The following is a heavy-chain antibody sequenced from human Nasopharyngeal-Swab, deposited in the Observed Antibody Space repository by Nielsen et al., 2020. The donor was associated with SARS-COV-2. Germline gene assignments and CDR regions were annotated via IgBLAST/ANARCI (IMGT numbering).Heavy chain of an antibody. CDR3: ARVTGSSGYYDYYYGMDV. CDR2: IYYSGST. D-gene: IGHD3-22*01. CDR1: GGSISSYY. V-gene: IGHV4-59*13. J-gene: IGHJ6*02. Sequence: SETLSLTCTVSGGSISSYYWSWIRQPPGKGLEWIGYIYYSGSTNYNPSLKSRVTISVDTSKNQLSLKLSSVTAADTAVYYCARVTGSSGYYDYYYGMDVWGQGTTVTVSS.